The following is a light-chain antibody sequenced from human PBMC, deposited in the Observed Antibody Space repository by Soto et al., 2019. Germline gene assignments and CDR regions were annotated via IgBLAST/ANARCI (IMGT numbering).Light chain of an antibody. Sequence: QSALTQPASVSGSPGRSITISCTGTSSDINAYDFVSWYQQHPDKAPKLMIYEVIYRPSGVSNRFSGSKSVNTATLTISGLQAEDEGDYYCSSYTTSSTRVFGNGTKVTVL. CDR1: SSDINAYDF. J-gene: IGLJ1*01. CDR2: EVI. CDR3: SSYTTSSTRV. V-gene: IGLV2-14*03.